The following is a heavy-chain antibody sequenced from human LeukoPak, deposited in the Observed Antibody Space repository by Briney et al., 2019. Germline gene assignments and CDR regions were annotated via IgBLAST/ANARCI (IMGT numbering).Heavy chain of an antibody. Sequence: ASVKVSCKASGYTFTGYYMHWVRQAPGQGLEWMGWINPNSGGTNYAQKFQGRVTMTRDTSISTAYMELSRLRSDDTAVYCCARAYGVGIAARTPGYWFDPWGQGTLVTVSS. J-gene: IGHJ5*02. CDR1: GYTFTGYY. CDR2: INPNSGGT. D-gene: IGHD6-6*01. V-gene: IGHV1-2*02. CDR3: ARAYGVGIAARTPGYWFDP.